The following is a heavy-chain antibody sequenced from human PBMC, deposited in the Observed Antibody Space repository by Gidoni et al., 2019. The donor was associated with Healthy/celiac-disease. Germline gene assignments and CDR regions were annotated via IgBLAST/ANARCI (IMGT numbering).Heavy chain of an antibody. CDR3: ASYYYDSAFDI. D-gene: IGHD3-22*01. CDR1: GGSISSYY. V-gene: IGHV4-59*01. J-gene: IGHJ3*02. CDR2: IYYSGST. Sequence: QVQLQESGPGLVKPSETLSLTCTVPGGSISSYYWSWIRQPPGKGLEWIGYIYYSGSTNYNPSLKSRVTISVDTSKNQFSLKLSSVTAADTAVYYCASYYYDSAFDIWGQGTMVTVSS.